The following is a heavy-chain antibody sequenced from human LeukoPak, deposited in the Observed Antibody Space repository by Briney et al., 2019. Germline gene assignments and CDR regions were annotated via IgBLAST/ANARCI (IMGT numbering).Heavy chain of an antibody. D-gene: IGHD6-13*01. CDR1: GYSFTAFW. CDR3: ASSGAAGQYHFDY. Sequence: GESLKISCEGSGYSFTAFWIVWVRQTPEKGLEWMGLIYPVDSDTRYSPSFQGQVTMSADESISTAYLQWSSLKASDTAMYYCASSGAAGQYHFDYWGQGTLVTVSS. CDR2: IYPVDSDT. J-gene: IGHJ4*02. V-gene: IGHV5-51*01.